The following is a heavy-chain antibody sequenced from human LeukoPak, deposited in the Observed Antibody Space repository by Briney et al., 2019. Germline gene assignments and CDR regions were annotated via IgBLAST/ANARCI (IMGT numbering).Heavy chain of an antibody. Sequence: ASVKVSCTASGYTFTDYYMNWVRQAPGQGLEWMGWIHPNSGGTNYAQKFQGRVTMTRDTSISTAYMELSRLRSDDTAVYYCGRKSAARKSSEFDYWGQGTLVTVSS. CDR2: IHPNSGGT. D-gene: IGHD6-6*01. V-gene: IGHV1-2*02. CDR3: GRKSAARKSSEFDY. CDR1: GYTFTDYY. J-gene: IGHJ4*02.